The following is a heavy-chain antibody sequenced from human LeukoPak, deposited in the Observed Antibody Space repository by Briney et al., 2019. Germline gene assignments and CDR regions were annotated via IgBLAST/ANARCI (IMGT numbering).Heavy chain of an antibody. Sequence: GGSLRLSCAASGFTVSSNYMSWVRQAPGKGLEWVSVIYSGGSTYYADSVKGRFTISRDNSKNTLYLQMNSLRAEDTAVYYCTRDHCSSTSCYPYWGQGTLVTVSS. J-gene: IGHJ4*02. D-gene: IGHD2-2*01. CDR2: IYSGGST. V-gene: IGHV3-66*01. CDR1: GFTVSSNY. CDR3: TRDHCSSTSCYPY.